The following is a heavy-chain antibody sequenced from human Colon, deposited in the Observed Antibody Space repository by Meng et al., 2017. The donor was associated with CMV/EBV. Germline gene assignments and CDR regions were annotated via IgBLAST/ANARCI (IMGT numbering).Heavy chain of an antibody. CDR3: AKDWSGGSCFDY. J-gene: IGHJ4*02. CDR2: INPKSGDT. D-gene: IGHD2-15*01. Sequence: CKASNYTFTDYIIQWVRQAPGQGLEWMGRINPKSGDTRYAHNFQGRATLTRDTSITTAYMELTGLTSNDTAIYYCAKDWSGGSCFDYWGQGTLVTVSS. V-gene: IGHV1-2*06. CDR1: NYTFTDYI.